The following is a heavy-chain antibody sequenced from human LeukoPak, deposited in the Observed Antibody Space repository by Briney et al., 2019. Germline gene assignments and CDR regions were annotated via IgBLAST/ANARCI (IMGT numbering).Heavy chain of an antibody. CDR3: AKTYGSGSYFAFDY. D-gene: IGHD3-10*01. V-gene: IGHV3-23*01. CDR1: GFTFSSYA. Sequence: PGGPLRLSCAASGFTFSSYAMNWVRQAPGKGLEWVSTISGRGDYTYYADSVKGRFTISRDNSKNTLYLQMNSLRAEDTAVYYCAKTYGSGSYFAFDYWGQGTLVTVSS. J-gene: IGHJ4*02. CDR2: ISGRGDYT.